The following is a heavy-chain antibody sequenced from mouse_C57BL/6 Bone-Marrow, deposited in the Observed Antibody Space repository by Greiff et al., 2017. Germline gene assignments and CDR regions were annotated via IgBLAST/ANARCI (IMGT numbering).Heavy chain of an antibody. Sequence: QVQLQQPGAELVKPGASVKMSCKASGYTFTSYWITWVKQRPGQGLEWIGDIYPGSGSTNYNEKFKSKATLTVDTSSSTAYMQLCSLTSEDSAVYYCARGGLDDYLFAYWGQGTLVTVSA. CDR3: ARGGLDDYLFAY. CDR2: IYPGSGST. V-gene: IGHV1-55*01. J-gene: IGHJ3*01. D-gene: IGHD2-4*01. CDR1: GYTFTSYW.